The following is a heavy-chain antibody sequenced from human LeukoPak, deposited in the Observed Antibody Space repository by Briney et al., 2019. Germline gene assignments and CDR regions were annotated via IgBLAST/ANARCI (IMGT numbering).Heavy chain of an antibody. V-gene: IGHV4-59*08. D-gene: IGHD4-17*01. Sequence: PWETLSLTCTVSGGSISSYYWNWIRQPPGEGLEWIGYVYYTGSTNYNPSLTSRVTISVDTSKNQFSLKLSSVTAADTAVYYCARQRTSVTSPFDYWGQGTLVTVSS. CDR3: ARQRTSVTSPFDY. CDR1: GGSISSYY. CDR2: VYYTGST. J-gene: IGHJ4*02.